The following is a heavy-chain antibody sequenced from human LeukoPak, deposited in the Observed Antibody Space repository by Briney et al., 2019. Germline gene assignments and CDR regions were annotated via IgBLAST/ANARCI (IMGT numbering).Heavy chain of an antibody. CDR3: AIDHVVVPGGYEAHYYGMDV. J-gene: IGHJ6*02. D-gene: IGHD2-2*01. Sequence: ASVKVPCKASGYTFTGHYMHWVRQAPGQGLEWMGWINPNNGGTDYAQKFQGRVTMTRDTSISTAYMELSRLRSDDTAVYYCAIDHVVVPGGYEAHYYGMDVWGQGTTVTVSS. CDR1: GYTFTGHY. V-gene: IGHV1-2*02. CDR2: INPNNGGT.